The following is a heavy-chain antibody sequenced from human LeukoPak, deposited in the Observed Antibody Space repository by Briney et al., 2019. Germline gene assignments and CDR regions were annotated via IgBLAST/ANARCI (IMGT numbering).Heavy chain of an antibody. D-gene: IGHD6-19*01. Sequence: SQTLSLTCTVSGGSISSSSYYWGWIRQPPGKGLEWIGRIYTSGSTNYNPSLKSRVTMSVDTSKNQFSLKLSSVTAADTAVYYCARDRDSSGWYSMNDYWGQGTLVTVSS. J-gene: IGHJ4*02. CDR2: IYTSGST. CDR3: ARDRDSSGWYSMNDY. CDR1: GGSISSSSYY. V-gene: IGHV4-61*02.